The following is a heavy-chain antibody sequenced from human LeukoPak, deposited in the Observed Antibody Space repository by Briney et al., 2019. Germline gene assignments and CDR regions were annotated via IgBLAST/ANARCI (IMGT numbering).Heavy chain of an antibody. J-gene: IGHJ4*02. CDR3: ARDVGYDILTGYSSFDY. CDR1: GYTFTSYG. V-gene: IGHV1-18*01. Sequence: ASVKVSCKASGYTFTSYGNSWVRQAPGQGLEWMGWLSAYNGNTNYAQKLQGRVTMTTDTSTSTAYMELRSLRSDDTAVYYCARDVGYDILTGYSSFDYWGQGTLVTVSS. CDR2: LSAYNGNT. D-gene: IGHD3-9*01.